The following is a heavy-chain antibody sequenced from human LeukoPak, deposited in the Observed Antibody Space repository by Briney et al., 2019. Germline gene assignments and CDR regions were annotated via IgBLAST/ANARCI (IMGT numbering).Heavy chain of an antibody. J-gene: IGHJ4*02. CDR2: ISAYNGNT. D-gene: IGHD3-22*01. CDR1: GYTFTSYG. V-gene: IGHV1-18*01. Sequence: ASVKVSCKASGYTFTSYGISWVRQAPGQGLEWMGWISAYNGNTNYAQKLQGRVTMTTDTSTSTAYMELRSLRSDGTAVYYCARDNPYYDSSGYYFFDYWGQGTLVTVSS. CDR3: ARDNPYYDSSGYYFFDY.